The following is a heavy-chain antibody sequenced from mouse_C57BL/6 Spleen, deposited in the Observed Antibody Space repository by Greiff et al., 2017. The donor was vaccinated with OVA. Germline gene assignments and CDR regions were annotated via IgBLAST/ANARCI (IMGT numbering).Heavy chain of an antibody. CDR2: IKPKNGGT. CDR1: GTTLPNNY. D-gene: IGHD1-1*01. J-gene: IGHJ1*03. CDR3: ARGDYYGSRGYFDV. V-gene: IGHV1-26*01. Sequence: VQLQQSGPELVKPGPPVKISCKASGTTLPNNYMNWVRRSIGKTLEWIGDIKPKNGGTSYNQKLKGKAPLTVDKSSSTAYMELRSLTSEDSAVYYCARGDYYGSRGYFDVWGTGTTVTVSS.